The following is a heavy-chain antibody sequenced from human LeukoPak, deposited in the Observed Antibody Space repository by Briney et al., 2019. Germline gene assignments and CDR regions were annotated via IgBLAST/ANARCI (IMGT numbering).Heavy chain of an antibody. Sequence: GGSLRLSCAASGFTFSDYYMSWIRQAPGKGLEWVSYISSSGSTIYYADSVEGRFTISRDNAKNSLYLQMNSLRAEDTAVYYCARGRTMVRGVKVSYYYYMDVWGKGTTVTVSS. V-gene: IGHV3-11*04. CDR3: ARGRTMVRGVKVSYYYYMDV. CDR1: GFTFSDYY. D-gene: IGHD3-10*01. J-gene: IGHJ6*03. CDR2: ISSSGSTI.